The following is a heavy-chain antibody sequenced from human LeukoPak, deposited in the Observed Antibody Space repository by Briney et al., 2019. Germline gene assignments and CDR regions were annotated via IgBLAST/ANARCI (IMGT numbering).Heavy chain of an antibody. CDR1: RFILTNYG. CDR2: LAHDGTIR. CDR3: AKDVRAEGHRYFDD. V-gene: IGHV3-30*02. Sequence: SAGNLRLSCTVSRFILTNYGIQWVRQVPGKGLEWVAFLAHDGTIRYFADSVKGRFTVSRDTSKNTVYLQMNGLRLEDTAVYYCAKDVRAEGHRYFDDWGQGTLVTVSS. J-gene: IGHJ4*02. D-gene: IGHD3-10*02.